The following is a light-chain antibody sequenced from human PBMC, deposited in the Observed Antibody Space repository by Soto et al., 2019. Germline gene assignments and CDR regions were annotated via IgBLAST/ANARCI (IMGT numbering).Light chain of an antibody. CDR3: QHYNSYPIT. J-gene: IGKJ5*01. CDR1: QSIATY. CDR2: DAS. V-gene: IGKV1-5*01. Sequence: DIQMTQSPSPLSASVGDRVTITCRASQSIATYLTWYQQKPGKAPKLLIYDASSLKSGVPSRFSGSGSGTEFTLTISSLQPDDVATYYCQHYNSYPITLGQGTRLEIK.